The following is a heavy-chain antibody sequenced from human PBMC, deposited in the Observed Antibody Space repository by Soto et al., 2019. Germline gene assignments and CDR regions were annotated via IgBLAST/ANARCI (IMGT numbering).Heavy chain of an antibody. D-gene: IGHD1-26*01. Sequence: QVQLVQSGAEVKKPGSSVKVSCKASGGTFSSYSINWVRQAPGQGLEWMGEIVPIFGTANYAQKFQGRVTITADESTSTAYMELSSLRSEDAAVYYCARDGGRHSGGIDYWGQGTLVTVSS. V-gene: IGHV1-69*01. CDR3: ARDGGRHSGGIDY. J-gene: IGHJ4*02. CDR2: IVPIFGTA. CDR1: GGTFSSYS.